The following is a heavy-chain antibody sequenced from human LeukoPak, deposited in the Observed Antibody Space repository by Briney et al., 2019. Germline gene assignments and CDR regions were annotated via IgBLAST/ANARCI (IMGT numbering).Heavy chain of an antibody. CDR2: IKSKTDGGTT. J-gene: IGHJ4*02. D-gene: IGHD3-22*01. CDR3: TTDWTIVVVITDY. Sequence: GGSLRLSCAASGFTFSNAWMSWVRQAPGKGLEWVGRIKSKTDGGTTDYAAPVKGRFTISRDDSKNTLYLQVNSLKIEDTAVYYCTTDWTIVVVITDYWGQGTLVTVSS. CDR1: GFTFSNAW. V-gene: IGHV3-15*01.